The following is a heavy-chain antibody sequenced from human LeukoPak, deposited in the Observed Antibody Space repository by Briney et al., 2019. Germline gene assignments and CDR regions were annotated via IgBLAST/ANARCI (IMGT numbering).Heavy chain of an antibody. Sequence: GGSLRLSCAASGFTFSSYAMHWVRQAPGKGLEWVAVISYDGSNKYYADSVKGRFTISRDNSKNTLYLQMNSLRAGDTAVYYCARVRGSTALIRGLGYWGQGTLVTVSS. CDR1: GFTFSSYA. J-gene: IGHJ4*02. D-gene: IGHD4-17*01. V-gene: IGHV3-30*04. CDR2: ISYDGSNK. CDR3: ARVRGSTALIRGLGY.